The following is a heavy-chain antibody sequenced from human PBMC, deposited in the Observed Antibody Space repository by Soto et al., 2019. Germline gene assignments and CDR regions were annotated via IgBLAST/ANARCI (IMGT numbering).Heavy chain of an antibody. J-gene: IGHJ4*02. Sequence: EMQLSESGGGLVQPGGSLRLSCGGAGFTFSGSAVSWVRQAPGRGLEWVSGISGGGSTEYADSVKGRFGISRDNSKDTVYLYMNSLRDDDTAVYYCARQKGDIVARPPDHWGQGILVTVSS. CDR3: ARQKGDIVARPPDH. CDR2: ISGGGST. CDR1: GFTFSGSA. D-gene: IGHD5-12*01. V-gene: IGHV3-23*01.